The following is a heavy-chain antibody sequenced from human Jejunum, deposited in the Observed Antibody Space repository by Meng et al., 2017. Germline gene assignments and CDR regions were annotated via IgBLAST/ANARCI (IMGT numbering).Heavy chain of an antibody. CDR1: GGSVSSSGYQ. V-gene: IGHV4-61*08. D-gene: IGHD7-27*01. CDR3: ARDHWGSLDY. CDR2: AST. Sequence: QVQLQESGPGLVRPSETPPLICAFSGGSVSSSGYQWGWIRQPPGKGLEWIGYASTNYNPSLKSRVTISVDTSKNQFSLKLTSVTAADTAVYYCARDHWGSLDYWGQGVLVTVSS. J-gene: IGHJ4*02.